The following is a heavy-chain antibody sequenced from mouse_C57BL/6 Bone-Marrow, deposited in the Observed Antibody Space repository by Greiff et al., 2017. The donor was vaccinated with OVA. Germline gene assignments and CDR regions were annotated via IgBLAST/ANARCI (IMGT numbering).Heavy chain of an antibody. CDR2: INPSTGGT. CDR1: GYSFTGYY. J-gene: IGHJ2*01. CDR3: ARSGLGAYYFDY. D-gene: IGHD3-3*01. Sequence: VQLQQSGPELVKPGASVKISCKASGYSFTGYYMNWVKQSPEKSLEWIGEINPSTGGTTYNQKFKAKATLTVDKSSSTAYMQLKCLTSEDSAVYYCARSGLGAYYFDYWGQGTTLTVSS. V-gene: IGHV1-42*01.